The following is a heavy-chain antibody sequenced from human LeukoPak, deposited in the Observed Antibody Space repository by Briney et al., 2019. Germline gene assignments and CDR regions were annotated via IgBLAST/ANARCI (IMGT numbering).Heavy chain of an antibody. D-gene: IGHD2-15*01. Sequence: ASVKVSCKASGYTFTSYDINWVRQATGQGLEWMGWMNPNSGNTGYAQKFQGRVTMTRNTSISTAYMELSSLRSEDTAVYYCARGYCSGGSCYFYYYYMDVWGKGTTDTVSS. CDR1: GYTFTSYD. V-gene: IGHV1-8*01. J-gene: IGHJ6*03. CDR2: MNPNSGNT. CDR3: ARGYCSGGSCYFYYYYMDV.